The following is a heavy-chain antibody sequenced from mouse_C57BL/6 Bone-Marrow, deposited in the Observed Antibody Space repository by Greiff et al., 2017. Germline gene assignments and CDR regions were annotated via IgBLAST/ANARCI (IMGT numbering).Heavy chain of an antibody. Sequence: EVMLVESGGGLVKPGGSLKLSCAASGFTFSDYGMHWVRQAPEKGLEWVAYISSGSRTIYYADTVKGRFTISRDNAKNTLFLQMTSLRSEDTAMYYCARPGGYWNMDYWCQGTSVTVSS. J-gene: IGHJ4*01. CDR3: ARPGGYWNMDY. D-gene: IGHD2-3*01. CDR1: GFTFSDYG. V-gene: IGHV5-17*01. CDR2: ISSGSRTI.